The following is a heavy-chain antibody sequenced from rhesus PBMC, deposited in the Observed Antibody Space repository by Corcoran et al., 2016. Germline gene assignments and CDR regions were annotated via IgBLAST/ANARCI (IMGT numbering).Heavy chain of an antibody. CDR1: GGSISSGYYY. CDR2: ITDSGST. D-gene: IGHD6S26*01. CDR3: ARDVGRLVGGLDS. J-gene: IGHJ6*01. Sequence: QVQLQESGPGLVKPSETLSLTCAVSGGSISSGYYYWSWIRQPPGKGLEWIGYITDSGSTRYNPSLKSRITIARGTSKTQFSRKLSSVTAADTAVYYCARDVGRLVGGLDSWGQGVVVTVSS. V-gene: IGHV4-122*02.